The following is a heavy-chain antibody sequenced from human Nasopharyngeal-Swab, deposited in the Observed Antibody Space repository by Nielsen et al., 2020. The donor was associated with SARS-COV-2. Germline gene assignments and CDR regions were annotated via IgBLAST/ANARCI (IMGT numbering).Heavy chain of an antibody. Sequence: GSLRLSCAVYGGSFSGYYWSWIRQPPGKGLEWIGEINHSGSTNYNPSLKSRVTISVDTSKNQFSLKLSSVTAADTAVYYCAKDGAAAVGWFNWFDPWGQGTLVTVSS. V-gene: IGHV4-34*01. J-gene: IGHJ5*02. CDR3: AKDGAAAVGWFNWFDP. CDR2: INHSGST. CDR1: GGSFSGYY. D-gene: IGHD6-13*01.